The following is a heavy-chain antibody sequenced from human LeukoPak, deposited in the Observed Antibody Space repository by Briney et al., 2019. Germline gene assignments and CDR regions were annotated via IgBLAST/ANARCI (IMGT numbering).Heavy chain of an antibody. CDR2: IYHSGST. J-gene: IGHJ4*02. CDR3: ARADDSSGYVDY. V-gene: IGHV4-30-2*01. Sequence: SETLSLTCTVSGGSISSGSQYWSWIRQPPGKGLEWIGYIYHSGSTYYNPSLKSRVTISVDRFKNQFSLKLSSVTAADTAVYYCARADDSSGYVDYWGQGTLVTVSS. D-gene: IGHD3-22*01. CDR1: GGSISSGSQY.